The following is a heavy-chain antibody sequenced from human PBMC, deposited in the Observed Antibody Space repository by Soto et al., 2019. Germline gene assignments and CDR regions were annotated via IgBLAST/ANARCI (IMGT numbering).Heavy chain of an antibody. CDR1: GFTFSGYW. V-gene: IGHV3-7*05. Sequence: EVQLVESGGGLVQPGGSLRLSCAASGFTFSGYWMSWVRQAPGKGLEWVANIKQDGSEQFYVDSVKGRFTISRDNAQNSLYLHMNSLRAEDTAVYYCAREAVWGQGTTVTVSS. J-gene: IGHJ6*02. CDR3: AREAV. CDR2: IKQDGSEQ.